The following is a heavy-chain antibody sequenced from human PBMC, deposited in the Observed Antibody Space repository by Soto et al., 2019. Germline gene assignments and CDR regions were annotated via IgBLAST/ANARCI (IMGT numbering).Heavy chain of an antibody. Sequence: ETLSLTCSVSGGSINYSTYYWGWIRRPPGKGLEWVGSINYSGKTYYSPSLKSRVTVSVDTSKNQFSLKLTSVTAADTAVYYCARHVEVLWFGELSAGGWFDPWGQGNLVTVSS. CDR1: GGSINYSTYY. D-gene: IGHD3-10*01. CDR2: INYSGKT. CDR3: ARHVEVLWFGELSAGGWFDP. J-gene: IGHJ5*02. V-gene: IGHV4-39*01.